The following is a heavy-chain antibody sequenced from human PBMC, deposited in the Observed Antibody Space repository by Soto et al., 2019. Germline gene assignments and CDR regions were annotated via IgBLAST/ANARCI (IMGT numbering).Heavy chain of an antibody. CDR2: ISNTGGRT. V-gene: IGHV3-23*01. CDR1: GFTFSNYA. Sequence: PGESLKISCAASGFTFSNYAMSWVRQAPGKGLEWVSYISNTGGRTNYADSVKGRFSISRDNSKNTLYLQMNSLRAEDTAIYYCAKSGYTPNNWFDPWGQGTLVTVSS. D-gene: IGHD5-18*01. CDR3: AKSGYTPNNWFDP. J-gene: IGHJ5*02.